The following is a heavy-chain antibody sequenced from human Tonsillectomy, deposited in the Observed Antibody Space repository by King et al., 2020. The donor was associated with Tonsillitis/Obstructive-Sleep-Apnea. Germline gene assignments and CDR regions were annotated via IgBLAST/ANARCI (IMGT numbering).Heavy chain of an antibody. CDR3: ARAGEGYNYGYGFFDY. Sequence: QLQESGPGLVKPSETLSLTCIVSGDSITSSIYYWGWIRQPPGKGLAWIGCIDYSGSTYYNPSLKSRVTISVDTSKNQFSLKLSSVTAADTAVYYCARAGEGYNYGYGFFDYWGQGTLVTVSS. CDR1: GDSITSSIYY. D-gene: IGHD5-18*01. CDR2: IDYSGST. J-gene: IGHJ4*02. V-gene: IGHV4-39*07.